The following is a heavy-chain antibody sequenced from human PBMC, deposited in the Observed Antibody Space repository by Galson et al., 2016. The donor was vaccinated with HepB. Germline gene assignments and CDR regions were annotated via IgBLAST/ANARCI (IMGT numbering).Heavy chain of an antibody. CDR1: GGSISTGGYY. J-gene: IGHJ4*02. CDR2: IYSSGST. V-gene: IGHV4-31*03. CDR3: ARRISGYYNS. Sequence: TLSLTCSVSGGSISTGGYYWSWIRQHPGKGLEWIGHIYSSGSTSYNPSLKSRLSISVDSSKNQFSLNLSSVTVADTAVYYCARRISGYYNSWGQGTLVTVSS. D-gene: IGHD3-22*01.